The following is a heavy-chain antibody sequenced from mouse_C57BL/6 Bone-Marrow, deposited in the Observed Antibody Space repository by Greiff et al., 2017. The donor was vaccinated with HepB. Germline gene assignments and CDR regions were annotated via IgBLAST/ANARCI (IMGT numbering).Heavy chain of an antibody. J-gene: IGHJ1*03. V-gene: IGHV3-1*01. CDR2: ISYSGST. CDR3: ARGWLREDWYFDV. Sequence: VQLKESGPGMVKPSQSLSLTCTVTGYSITSGYDWHWIRHFPGNKLEWMGYISYSGSTNYNPSLKSRISITHDTSKNHFFLKLNSVTTEDTATYYCARGWLREDWYFDVWGTGTTVTVSS. D-gene: IGHD2-2*01. CDR1: GYSITSGYD.